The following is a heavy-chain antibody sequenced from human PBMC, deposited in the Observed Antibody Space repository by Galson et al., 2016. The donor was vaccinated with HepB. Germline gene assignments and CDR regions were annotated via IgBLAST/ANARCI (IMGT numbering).Heavy chain of an antibody. J-gene: IGHJ6*03. Sequence: SLRLSCATSGFTFGDYAMSWFRQAPGKGLEWVGFIRSKAYGGTTEYAASVKGRFTTSRDDSKSIAYLQMNSLKTEDTAVYYCTRVYYDFWSGYSRYMDVWGKGTTVTVSS. CDR3: TRVYYDFWSGYSRYMDV. D-gene: IGHD3-3*01. V-gene: IGHV3-49*03. CDR1: GFTFGDYA. CDR2: IRSKAYGGTT.